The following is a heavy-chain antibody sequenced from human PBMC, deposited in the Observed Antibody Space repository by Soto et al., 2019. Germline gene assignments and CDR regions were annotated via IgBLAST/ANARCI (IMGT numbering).Heavy chain of an antibody. CDR2: ISVSGNYT. CDR1: GFTFSSYA. D-gene: IGHD1-26*01. CDR3: ASDDPATY. J-gene: IGHJ4*02. V-gene: IGHV3-23*01. Sequence: EVQLLESGGGLVQPGGSLRLSCAASGFTFSSYAMNWVRQAPGKGLEWVSVISVSGNYTYYADSVKGRFTISRDSSKNMLILQMNSLRAEDTAVYYCASDDPATYWGQGTLVTVSS.